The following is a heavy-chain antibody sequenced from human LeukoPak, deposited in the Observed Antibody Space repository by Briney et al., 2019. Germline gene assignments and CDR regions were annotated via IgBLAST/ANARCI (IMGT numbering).Heavy chain of an antibody. J-gene: IGHJ4*02. CDR2: ISGSGGST. CDR3: AKDDTYYYGSGSAKDY. V-gene: IGHV3-23*01. D-gene: IGHD3-10*01. Sequence: GGSLRLSCAASGFTFSSYAVSWVRQAPGKGLEWVSAISGSGGSTYYADSVKGRFTISRDNSKNTLYLQMNSLRAEDTAVYYCAKDDTYYYGSGSAKDYWGQGTLVTVSS. CDR1: GFTFSSYA.